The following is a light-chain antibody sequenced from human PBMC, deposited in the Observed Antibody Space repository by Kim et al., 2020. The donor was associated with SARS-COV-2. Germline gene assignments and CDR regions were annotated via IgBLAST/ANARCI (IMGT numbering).Light chain of an antibody. V-gene: IGLV3-19*01. Sequence: SSELTQDPAVSVALGQTVRITCQGDCLRSHYASWYHQKSGQAPVLDFYGENNRPSGIPDRFSGSSSGNTASLTITGAQAEDEADYYCLSRDSSNNNLIFGGGTKLTVL. CDR1: CLRSHY. J-gene: IGLJ2*01. CDR3: LSRDSSNNNLI. CDR2: GEN.